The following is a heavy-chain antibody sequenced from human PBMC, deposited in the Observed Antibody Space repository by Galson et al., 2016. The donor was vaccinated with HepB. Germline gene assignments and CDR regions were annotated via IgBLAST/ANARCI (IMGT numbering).Heavy chain of an antibody. J-gene: IGHJ6*03. D-gene: IGHD3-10*01. V-gene: IGHV3-48*02. CDR2: IGSTGSPI. Sequence: LRLSCATSGFSFSSYSMNWVRQAPGKGLEWLSYIGSTGSPIHYADSLKDRSTISRDNANNSLFLEMSSLRDDDTAVYYCVRGRAMRYMDVWGKGTTVTVSS. CDR3: VRGRAMRYMDV. CDR1: GFSFSSYS.